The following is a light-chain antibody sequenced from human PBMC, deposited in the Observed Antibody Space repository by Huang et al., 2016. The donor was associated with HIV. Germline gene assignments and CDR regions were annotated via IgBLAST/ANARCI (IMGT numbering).Light chain of an antibody. CDR2: GAS. J-gene: IGKJ2*02. CDR1: QSVSSY. V-gene: IGKV3-15*01. Sequence: EIVMTQSPAPLSVSPGERATLSCRASQSVSSYLAWYQQKPGQSPRLLIYGASTRATGIPARFSGSGSGTEFTLTITSLQSEDFVVYYCQQYNNGCTFGQGTKLEIK. CDR3: QQYNNGCT.